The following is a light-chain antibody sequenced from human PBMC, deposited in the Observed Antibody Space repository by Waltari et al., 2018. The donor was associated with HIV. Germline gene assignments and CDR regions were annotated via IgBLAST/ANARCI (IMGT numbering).Light chain of an antibody. CDR1: AFPTQF. J-gene: IGLJ1*01. V-gene: IGLV3-25*03. CDR3: QSTDISGTFAV. CDR2: KDT. Sequence: SYELTQPPSVSVSPGQTAQLTCSGDAFPTQFVSWYRQKPGQAPLLVMYKDTERPSGIPERFTGSSSGTSVTLTINGVQAEDEGDYYCQSTDISGTFAVFGAGTKVTVL.